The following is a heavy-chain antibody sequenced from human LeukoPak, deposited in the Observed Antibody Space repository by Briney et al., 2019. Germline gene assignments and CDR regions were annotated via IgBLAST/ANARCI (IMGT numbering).Heavy chain of an antibody. D-gene: IGHD3-16*01. CDR2: INPNSGDT. J-gene: IGHJ4*02. V-gene: IGHV1-2*02. CDR1: RYTFTGYY. CDR3: ATQRGSYLWGTDFDY. Sequence: ASVKVSCKASRYTFTGYYMHWVWQAPGQGLEWMGWINPNSGDTKYAQKFQGRVTMTRDTSISTAYMELSRLSSDDTAVYYCATQRGSYLWGTDFDYWGQGTLVTVSS.